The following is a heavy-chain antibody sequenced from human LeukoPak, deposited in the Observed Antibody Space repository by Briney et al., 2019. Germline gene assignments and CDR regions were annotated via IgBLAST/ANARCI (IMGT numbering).Heavy chain of an antibody. D-gene: IGHD2-2*01. Sequence: PSETLSLTCVVSGVSISRHLWSWIRQPPGMGPQWIGFVYNSGSTDYNPSLNGRVTISANTSKNQFSLKLSSVTASDTAVYYCATNAGPAALNVIDIWGLGTMVTVSS. V-gene: IGHV4-59*08. J-gene: IGHJ3*02. CDR1: GVSISRHL. CDR3: ATNAGPAALNVIDI. CDR2: VYNSGST.